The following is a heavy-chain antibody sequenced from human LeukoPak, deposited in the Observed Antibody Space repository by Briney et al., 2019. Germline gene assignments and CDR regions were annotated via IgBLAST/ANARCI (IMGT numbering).Heavy chain of an antibody. J-gene: IGHJ4*02. CDR1: GFTFDDYG. D-gene: IGHD2-15*01. CDR3: ARSVAASRDY. Sequence: GSLRLSCAASGFTFDDYGMSWVRKAPGKGLEWVSGINWNGGSTGYADSVKGRFTISRDNAKNSLYLHMNSLRAEDTALYYCARSVAASRDYWGQGTLVTVSS. V-gene: IGHV3-20*04. CDR2: INWNGGST.